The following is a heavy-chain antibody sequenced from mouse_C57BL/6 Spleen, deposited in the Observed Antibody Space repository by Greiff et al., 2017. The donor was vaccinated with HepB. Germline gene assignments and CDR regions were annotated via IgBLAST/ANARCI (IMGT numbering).Heavy chain of an antibody. J-gene: IGHJ2*01. D-gene: IGHD1-1*01. CDR2: ISSGSSTI. Sequence: DVHLVESGGGLVKPGGSLKLPCAASGFTFSDYGMHWVRQAPEKGLEWVAYISSGSSTIYYADTVKGRFTISRDNAKNTLFLQMTSLRSEDTAMYYCARDYYGRSPYFDYWGQGTTLTVSS. CDR3: ARDYYGRSPYFDY. V-gene: IGHV5-17*01. CDR1: GFTFSDYG.